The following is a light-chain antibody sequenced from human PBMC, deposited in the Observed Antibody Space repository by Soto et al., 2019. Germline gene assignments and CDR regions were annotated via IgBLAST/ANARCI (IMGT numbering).Light chain of an antibody. Sequence: VLTQSPGTLSLSPGERATLSCRASQSVSSHYLAWYQHRPGQAPRLLSCDASSRASGTQEWFRGSWSATDFTIIISILEPDDFVVYWWQHDDASTIFGGGTKVAIK. CDR3: QHDDASTI. CDR1: QSVSSHY. J-gene: IGKJ4*01. V-gene: IGKV3-20*01. CDR2: DAS.